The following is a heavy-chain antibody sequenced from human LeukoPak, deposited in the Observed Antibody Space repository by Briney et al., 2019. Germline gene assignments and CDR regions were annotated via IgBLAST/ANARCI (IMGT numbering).Heavy chain of an antibody. CDR3: AREKSDLLHFDY. D-gene: IGHD2-15*01. J-gene: IGHJ4*02. Sequence: QPGGSLRLSCAASGFMFDEYGMNWVRQAPGKGLEWVSVIYSGGSTYYADSVKGRFTISRDNSKNTLYLQMNSLRAEDTAVYYCAREKSDLLHFDYWGRGTLVTVSS. CDR1: GFMFDEYG. CDR2: IYSGGST. V-gene: IGHV3-66*01.